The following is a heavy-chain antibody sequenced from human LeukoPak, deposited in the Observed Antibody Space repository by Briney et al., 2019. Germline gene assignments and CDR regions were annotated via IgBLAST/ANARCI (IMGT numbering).Heavy chain of an antibody. CDR1: GGSISSGDYY. CDR3: VAKLGGVSNWFDP. Sequence: ASETLSLTCTVSGGSISSGDYYWSWIRQHPGKGLEWIGYIYYSGSTYYNPSLRSRVTMSVDTSKNQFSLKLSSVTAADTAIYYCVAKLGGVSNWFDPWGQGTLVTVSS. V-gene: IGHV4-61*08. D-gene: IGHD6-13*01. J-gene: IGHJ5*02. CDR2: IYYSGST.